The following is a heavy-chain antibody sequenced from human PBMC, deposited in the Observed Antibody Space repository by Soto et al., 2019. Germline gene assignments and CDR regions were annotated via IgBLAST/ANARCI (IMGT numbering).Heavy chain of an antibody. Sequence: SVKVSCKVSGGTFSSYAISWVRQALGQGLEWMGGIIPIFGTASYAQKIQGRVTITADESTSTAYMELSSLRSEDTAVYYCASGDCSSTSCYTGKSKLYYYYYYGMDVWGQGTTVTV. CDR3: ASGDCSSTSCYTGKSKLYYYYYYGMDV. V-gene: IGHV1-69*13. CDR1: GGTFSSYA. D-gene: IGHD2-2*02. J-gene: IGHJ6*02. CDR2: IIPIFGTA.